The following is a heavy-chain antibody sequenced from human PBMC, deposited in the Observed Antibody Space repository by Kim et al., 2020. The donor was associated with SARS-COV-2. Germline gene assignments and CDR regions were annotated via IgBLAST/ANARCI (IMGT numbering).Heavy chain of an antibody. CDR2: ISYSSSDT. V-gene: IGHV3-11*05. D-gene: IGHD3-3*01. Sequence: GGSLRLSCAASGFTFSDYYMSWIRQAPGKGLEWVSYISYSSSDTNYADSVKGRFTISRDNAKNSLYLQMNSLRAEDTAVVYWSRGLFSRSGSYYFDYWG. J-gene: IGHJ4*01. CDR1: GFTFSDYY. CDR3: SRGLFSRSGSYYFDY.